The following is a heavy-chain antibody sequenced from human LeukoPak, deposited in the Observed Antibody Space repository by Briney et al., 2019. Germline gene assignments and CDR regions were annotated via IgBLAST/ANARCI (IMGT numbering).Heavy chain of an antibody. D-gene: IGHD3-22*01. V-gene: IGHV4-34*01. J-gene: IGHJ4*02. CDR1: GGSFSGYY. CDR3: ARGDYYDSSGYSRSLDY. CDR2: INHSGST. Sequence: SETLSLTCAVYGGSFSGYYWSWIRQPPGKGLEWIGEINHSGSTNYNPSLKSRVTISVDTSKNQFSLKLSSVTAADTAVYYCARGDYYDSSGYSRSLDYWGQGTLVTVSS.